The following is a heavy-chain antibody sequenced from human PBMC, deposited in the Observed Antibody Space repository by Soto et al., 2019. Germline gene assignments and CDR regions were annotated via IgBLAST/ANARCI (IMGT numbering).Heavy chain of an antibody. D-gene: IGHD2-21*02. CDR2: IYDSGTT. Sequence: QVQLQESGPGLVKPSETLSLTCTVSGGSISSYLWSWIRQPPGKGLEWSGYIYDSGTTNYSPSLKSRVTISVDTSKNQFFLDLISVTAADTAVYYCARGGGGGNSAVAAYWGQGTLVTVSS. CDR3: ARGGGGGNSAVAAY. CDR1: GGSISSYL. V-gene: IGHV4-59*01. J-gene: IGHJ4*02.